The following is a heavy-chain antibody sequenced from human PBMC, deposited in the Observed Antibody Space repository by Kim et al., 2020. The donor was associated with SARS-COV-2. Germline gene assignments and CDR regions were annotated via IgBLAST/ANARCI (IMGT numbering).Heavy chain of an antibody. CDR2: T. Sequence: TYYADSVKGRFTISRDNSKNTLYLQMNSLRAEDTAVYYCAKPIIDFQFDYWGQGTLVTVSS. J-gene: IGHJ4*02. CDR3: AKPIIDFQFDY. V-gene: IGHV3-23*01.